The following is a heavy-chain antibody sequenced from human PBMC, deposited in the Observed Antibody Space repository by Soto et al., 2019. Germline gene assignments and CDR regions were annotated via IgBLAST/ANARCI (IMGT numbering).Heavy chain of an antibody. V-gene: IGHV1-69*06. J-gene: IGHJ4*02. CDR2: IIPMFGTP. D-gene: IGHD3-3*01. Sequence: QVQLVQSGAEVKKPGSSVKVSCKASGDSFTSYPISWVRQAPGQGLEWMGGIIPMFGTPNYAQKFQGRLTITADKSTSTAYMELSGLRSEDTAVYYCARNGVAGMEFWGQGTLVTVSS. CDR1: GDSFTSYP. CDR3: ARNGVAGMEF.